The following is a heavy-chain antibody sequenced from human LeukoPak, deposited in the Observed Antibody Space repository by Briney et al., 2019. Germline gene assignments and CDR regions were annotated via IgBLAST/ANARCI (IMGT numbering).Heavy chain of an antibody. CDR2: INSDGSST. J-gene: IGHJ6*02. CDR1: AFTFSSYW. Sequence: PGGSLRPSCAASAFTFSSYWTHWVRPAPGRGLVWVSRINSDGSSTSYAGSVKGRFPISRDNAKNTLYLQMNSLRAEDTAVYYCARRDGDYYYYGMDVWGQGTTVTVSS. D-gene: IGHD4-17*01. CDR3: ARRDGDYYYYGMDV. V-gene: IGHV3-74*01.